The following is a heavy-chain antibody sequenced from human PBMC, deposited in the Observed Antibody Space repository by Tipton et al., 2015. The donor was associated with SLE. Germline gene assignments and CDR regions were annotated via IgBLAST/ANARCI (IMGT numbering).Heavy chain of an antibody. V-gene: IGHV4-38-2*02. Sequence: TLSLTCTVSGGSISSYYWGWIRQPPGKGLEWIGSIYHSGSTYYNPSLKSRVTISVDTSENQFSLKLSSVTAADTAVYYCARAGRAWNLFDYWGQGTLVTVSS. D-gene: IGHD1-1*01. J-gene: IGHJ4*02. CDR1: GGSISSYY. CDR2: IYHSGST. CDR3: ARAGRAWNLFDY.